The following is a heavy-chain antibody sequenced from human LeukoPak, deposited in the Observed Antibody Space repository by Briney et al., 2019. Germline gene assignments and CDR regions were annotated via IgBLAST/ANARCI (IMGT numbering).Heavy chain of an antibody. D-gene: IGHD6-13*01. V-gene: IGHV1-3*01. CDR1: GYTFTSYA. Sequence: ASVKVSCKASGYTFTSYAMHWVRQAPGQRLEWMGWINAGNGNTKYSQKFQGRVTITRDTSASTAYMELSSLRSEDTAVYYCARASGYIATTGVDCWGQGTPVSVSS. CDR2: INAGNGNT. J-gene: IGHJ4*02. CDR3: ARASGYIATTGVDC.